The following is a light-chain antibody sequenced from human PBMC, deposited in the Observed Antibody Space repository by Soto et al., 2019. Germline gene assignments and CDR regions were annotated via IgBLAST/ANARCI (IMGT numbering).Light chain of an antibody. CDR1: SSDVGGNNF. CDR2: EVS. CDR3: SSYTTTNTWV. V-gene: IGLV2-14*01. J-gene: IGLJ3*02. Sequence: QSALTQPASVYGSPGQSITISCTETSSDVGGNNFVSWYQQHPGKAPKLIIYEVSNRPSGVSNRFSGSMSGNTASLTISGLQAEDEADYYCSSYTTTNTWVFGGGTKLTVL.